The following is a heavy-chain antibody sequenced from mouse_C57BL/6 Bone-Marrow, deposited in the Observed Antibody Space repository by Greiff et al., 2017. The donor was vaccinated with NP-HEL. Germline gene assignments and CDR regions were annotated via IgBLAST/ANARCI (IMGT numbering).Heavy chain of an antibody. CDR3: ARYGNYFDY. CDR1: GYTFTSYW. CDR2: IDPSDSET. V-gene: IGHV1-52*01. D-gene: IGHD2-1*01. J-gene: IGHJ2*01. Sequence: QLQQPGAELVRPGSSVQLSCKASGYTFTSYWMHWVKQRPIQGLEWIGNIDPSDSETHYNQKFKDKATLTVDKSSSTAYMQLSSLTSEDSAVYYCARYGNYFDYWGQGTTLTVSS.